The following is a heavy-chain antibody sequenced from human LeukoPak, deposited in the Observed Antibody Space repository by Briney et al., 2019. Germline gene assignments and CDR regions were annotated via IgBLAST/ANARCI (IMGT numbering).Heavy chain of an antibody. CDR2: INPNSGGT. Sequence: ASVKVSCKASGYTFAGYYMHWVRQAPGQGLEWMGSINPNSGGTNYAQKFQGRVTMTRDTSISTAYMELSRLRSDDTAVYYCARDRRFGEPFDYWGQGTLVTVSS. CDR3: ARDRRFGEPFDY. CDR1: GYTFAGYY. V-gene: IGHV1-2*02. J-gene: IGHJ4*02. D-gene: IGHD3-10*01.